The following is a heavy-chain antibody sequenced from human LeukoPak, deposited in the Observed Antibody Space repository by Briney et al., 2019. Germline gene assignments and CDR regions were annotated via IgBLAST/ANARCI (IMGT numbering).Heavy chain of an antibody. CDR3: ERGPRKITPEYYFDY. CDR1: GFTFSSYG. D-gene: IGHD4-23*01. V-gene: IGHV3-33*01. CDR2: IWYDGSNK. Sequence: GGSLRLSCAASGFTFSSYGMHWVRQAPGKGLEWVAVIWYDGSNKYYADSVKGRFTISRDNSKNTLYLQMNSLRAEDTAVYYCERGPRKITPEYYFDYWGQGTLVTVSS. J-gene: IGHJ4*02.